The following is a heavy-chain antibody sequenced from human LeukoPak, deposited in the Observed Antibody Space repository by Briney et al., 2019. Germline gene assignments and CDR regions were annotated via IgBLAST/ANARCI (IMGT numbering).Heavy chain of an antibody. Sequence: GGSLRLSCAASGLTVSSSYMSWVRQAPGKGLEWVSIFFGGGRTYYVDSVKGRFTISRDNSTNTLYLQMNSLRTEDTAVYYCAGGDFEYWGQGTLVTVSS. CDR3: AGGDFEY. CDR1: GLTVSSSY. CDR2: FFGGGRT. V-gene: IGHV3-53*05. J-gene: IGHJ4*02.